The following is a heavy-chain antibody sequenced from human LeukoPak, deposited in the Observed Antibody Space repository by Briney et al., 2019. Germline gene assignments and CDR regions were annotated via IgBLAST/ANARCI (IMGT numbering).Heavy chain of an antibody. Sequence: KPSETLSLTCTVSGGSISSYYWSWIRQPAGKGLEWIGRIYTSGSTNYNPSLKSRVIMSVDTSKNQFSLKLSSVTAADTAVYYCARDLDIVVVPAAEQRGWFDPWGQGTLVTVSS. D-gene: IGHD2-2*01. CDR2: IYTSGST. CDR3: ARDLDIVVVPAAEQRGWFDP. CDR1: GGSISSYY. J-gene: IGHJ5*02. V-gene: IGHV4-4*07.